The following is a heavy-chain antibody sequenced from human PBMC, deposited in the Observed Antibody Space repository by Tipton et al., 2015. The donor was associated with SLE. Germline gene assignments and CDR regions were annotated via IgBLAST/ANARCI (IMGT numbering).Heavy chain of an antibody. Sequence: SLRLSCAASGFIFSDFAMNWVRQAPGKGLEWVSVIYGVGFHPEYADSVKGRFTISRDDAKNTLFLQLNSLRAEDTAIYYCAKGAGDSSIFAVVIETWGQGAQVAVSS. CDR1: GFIFSDFA. V-gene: IGHV3-23*03. CDR3: AKGAGDSSIFAVVIET. J-gene: IGHJ4*02. CDR2: IYGVGFHP. D-gene: IGHD3-3*01.